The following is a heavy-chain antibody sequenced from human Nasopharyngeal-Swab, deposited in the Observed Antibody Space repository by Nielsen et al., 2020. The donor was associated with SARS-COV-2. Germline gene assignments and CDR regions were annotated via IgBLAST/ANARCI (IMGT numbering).Heavy chain of an antibody. V-gene: IGHV3-74*01. CDR3: ASDLSGRDDN. CDR2: SNEDGSIT. J-gene: IGHJ4*02. D-gene: IGHD6-19*01. Sequence: RGSLRLSCAASGFTFRNYWMHWVRHAPGNGLEWVSRSNEDGSITSYPDSVKGRFAISRDNAKNTLYLQMNSLRAEDTAVYFCASDLSGRDDNWGQGTLVTVAA. CDR1: GFTFRNYW.